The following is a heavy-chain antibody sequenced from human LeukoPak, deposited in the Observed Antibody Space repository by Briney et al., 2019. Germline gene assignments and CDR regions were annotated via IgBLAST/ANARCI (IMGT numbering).Heavy chain of an antibody. CDR3: ARSPTGSGWYYFDY. Sequence: GGSLRLSCAASGFTFSSYEMNWVRQAPGKGLEWVSYISSSGSTIYYADSVKGRFTISRDNAKNSLYLQMNSLRAEDTAVYYCARSPTGSGWYYFDYWGQGTLVTVSS. J-gene: IGHJ4*02. CDR2: ISSSGSTI. V-gene: IGHV3-48*03. D-gene: IGHD6-19*01. CDR1: GFTFSSYE.